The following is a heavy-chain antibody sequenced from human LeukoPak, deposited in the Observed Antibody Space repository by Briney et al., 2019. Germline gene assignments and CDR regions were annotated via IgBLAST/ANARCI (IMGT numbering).Heavy chain of an antibody. V-gene: IGHV3-11*04. CDR1: GFTFSDYY. CDR3: ARVMSGWSEYYFDY. D-gene: IGHD6-19*01. Sequence: GGSLRLSCAASGFTFSDYYMSWIRQAPGKGLEWVSYISSSGSTIYYADSVKGRFTISRDSAKNSLYLQMNSLRAEDTAVYYCARVMSGWSEYYFDYWGQGTLVTVSS. J-gene: IGHJ4*02. CDR2: ISSSGSTI.